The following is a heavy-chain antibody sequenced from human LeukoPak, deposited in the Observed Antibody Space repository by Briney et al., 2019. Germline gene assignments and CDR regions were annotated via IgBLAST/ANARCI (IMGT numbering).Heavy chain of an antibody. J-gene: IGHJ4*02. D-gene: IGHD3-10*01. Sequence: GGSLRLSCAASGFTFSSHWMSWVRQAPGKGLEWVANINQDGSEKYYVDSVKGRFTISRDNAKNSLYLQMSSLRAEDTAVYYCARAIYGYFDFWGQGTLLTVSS. CDR2: INQDGSEK. CDR1: GFTFSSHW. V-gene: IGHV3-7*04. CDR3: ARAIYGYFDF.